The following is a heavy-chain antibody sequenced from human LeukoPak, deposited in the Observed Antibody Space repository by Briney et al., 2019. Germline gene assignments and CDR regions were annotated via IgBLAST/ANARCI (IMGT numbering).Heavy chain of an antibody. CDR3: ASWGTYSNYADY. CDR2: ISSSSSYI. V-gene: IGHV3-21*01. J-gene: IGHJ4*02. CDR1: GFTFSSYS. D-gene: IGHD4-11*01. Sequence: PGGSLRLSCAASGFTFSSYSMNWVRQAPGKGLEWVSSISSSSSYIYYADSVKGRFTISRDNAKNSLYLQMNSLRAEDTAVYYCASWGTYSNYADYWGRGALVTVSS.